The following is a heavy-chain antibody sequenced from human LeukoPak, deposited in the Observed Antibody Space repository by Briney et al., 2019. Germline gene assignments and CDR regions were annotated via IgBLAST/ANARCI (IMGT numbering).Heavy chain of an antibody. CDR2: IYHSGST. V-gene: IGHV4-38-2*02. CDR1: GYSISSGYY. CDR3: ARAMGYYDSSGYYLYYYYYMDV. J-gene: IGHJ6*03. Sequence: PSETLSLTCTVSGYSISSGYYWGWIRQPPGKGLEWIGSIYHSGSTYYNPSLKSRVTISVDTSKNQFSLKLSSVTAADTAVYYCARAMGYYDSSGYYLYYYYYMDVWGKGTTVTVSS. D-gene: IGHD3-22*01.